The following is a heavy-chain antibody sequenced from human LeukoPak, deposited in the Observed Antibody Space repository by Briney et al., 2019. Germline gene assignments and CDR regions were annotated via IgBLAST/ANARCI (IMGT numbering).Heavy chain of an antibody. J-gene: IGHJ4*02. CDR1: GFTFDDYA. V-gene: IGHV3-9*01. CDR2: ISWNSGSI. CDR3: AKGLWFGNYYFDY. D-gene: IGHD3-10*01. Sequence: GGSLRLSCAASGFTFDDYAMHWVRQAPGKGLEWVSGISWNSGSIGYADSVKGRFTIPRDNAKNSLYLQMNSLRAEDTALYYCAKGLWFGNYYFDYWGQGTLVTVSS.